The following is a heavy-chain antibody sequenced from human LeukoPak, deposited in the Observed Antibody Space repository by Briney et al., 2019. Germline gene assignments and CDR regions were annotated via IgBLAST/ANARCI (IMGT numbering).Heavy chain of an antibody. CDR3: ASRNCSRASSPSAY. J-gene: IGHJ1*01. V-gene: IGHV4-34*01. D-gene: IGHD2-15*01. CDR2: INHSGST. Sequence: SETPSLTCAVYGGSFGGYYWSWIRQPPGKGLEWIGEINHSGSTNYNPSLTSRVTISVDTSKNQFSLKLSSVTAADTAVYYCASRNCSRASSPSAYGGQGTLVTVSS. CDR1: GGSFGGYY.